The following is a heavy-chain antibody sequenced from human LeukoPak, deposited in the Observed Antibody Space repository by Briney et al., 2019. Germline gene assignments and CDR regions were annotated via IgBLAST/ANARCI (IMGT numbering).Heavy chain of an antibody. V-gene: IGHV3-74*01. CDR2: INSDGSST. J-gene: IGHJ3*02. CDR1: GCTFSSYW. CDR3: ARPSTIDAFDI. D-gene: IGHD3-3*01. Sequence: QLGGSLRLSCAASGCTFSSYWMHWVRQAPGKGRVWVSRINSDGSSTSYADSVKGRFTISRDNAKNTLYLQMNSLRAEDTAVYYCARPSTIDAFDIWGQGTMVTVSS.